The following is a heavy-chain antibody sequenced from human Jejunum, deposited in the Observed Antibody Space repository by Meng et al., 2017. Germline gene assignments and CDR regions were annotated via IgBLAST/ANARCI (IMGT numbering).Heavy chain of an antibody. CDR3: ARASYSYDSWFDP. J-gene: IGHJ5*02. Sequence: QLQLQESGPGLVKPSETLSLTCTVSCGSISSRSYYWVWIRQSPGKGLEWIGQIYYNGKSYYNPSLKSRVTMTVDTSRSQFSLNLNTVNAADTAVYYCARASYSYDSWFDPWGQGTLVTVSS. CDR2: IYYNGKS. D-gene: IGHD5-18*01. V-gene: IGHV4-39*01. CDR1: CGSISSRSYY.